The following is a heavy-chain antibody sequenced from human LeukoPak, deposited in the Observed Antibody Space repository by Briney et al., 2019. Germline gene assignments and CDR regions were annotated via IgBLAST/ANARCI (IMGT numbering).Heavy chain of an antibody. J-gene: IGHJ4*02. V-gene: IGHV3-53*01. D-gene: IGHD6-13*01. Sequence: GGSLRLSCAASGFTISSYYMAWVRQAPGKGLEWVSVIYHSGNTDYADSVKGRFTISRDNSKNTVYLQMSSLRAEDTAVYYCAKDSSSSWYGTKWVYWGQGTLVTVSS. CDR2: IYHSGNT. CDR3: AKDSSSSWYGTKWVY. CDR1: GFTISSYY.